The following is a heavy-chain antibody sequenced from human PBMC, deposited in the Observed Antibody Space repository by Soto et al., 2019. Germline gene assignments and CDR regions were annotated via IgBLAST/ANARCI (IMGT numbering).Heavy chain of an antibody. CDR1: GDIFNTYY. D-gene: IGHD1-20*01. V-gene: IGHV1-46*02. CDR2: INPSGVWT. Sequence: GASVKVSCKASGDIFNTYYVHWVRQAPGQGLEWMGIINPSGVWTSYAQKFQGRVTMTRDTSTSTVYMELSSLRSEDTAIYYCARESYNHNPPGAFDIWGQGTMVTVSS. J-gene: IGHJ3*02. CDR3: ARESYNHNPPGAFDI.